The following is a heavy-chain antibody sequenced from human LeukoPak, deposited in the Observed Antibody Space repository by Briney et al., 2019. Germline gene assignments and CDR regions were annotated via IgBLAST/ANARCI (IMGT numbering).Heavy chain of an antibody. V-gene: IGHV1-2*02. D-gene: IGHD3-9*01. CDR3: ARVRYFDWLLPFDY. CDR1: GYTFTGYY. CDR2: INPNSGGT. Sequence: ASVKVSCKASGYTFTGYYMHWVRQAPGQGLEWMGWINPNSGGTNCAQKFQGRVTMTRDTSISTAYMELSRLRSDDTAVYYYARVRYFDWLLPFDYWGQGTLVTVSS. J-gene: IGHJ4*02.